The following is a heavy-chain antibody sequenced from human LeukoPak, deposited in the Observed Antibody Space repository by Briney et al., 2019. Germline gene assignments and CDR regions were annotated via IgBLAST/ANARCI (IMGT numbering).Heavy chain of an antibody. CDR2: INPYSGDT. CDR3: ARGYSSSLDLRY. CDR1: GYTFTGYH. Sequence: ASVKVSCKASGYTFTGYHIHWVRQAPGQGLEWMGRINPYSGDTNFAQKFQGRVTMTRDTSISTAYMELSRLRSDDTAVYFCARGYSSSLDLRYWGQGTLVTVSS. V-gene: IGHV1-2*06. D-gene: IGHD6-13*01. J-gene: IGHJ4*02.